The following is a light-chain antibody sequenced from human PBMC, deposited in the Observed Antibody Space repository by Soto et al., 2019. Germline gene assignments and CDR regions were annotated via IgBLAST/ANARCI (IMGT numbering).Light chain of an antibody. CDR1: QSVSTN. CDR3: QQYNSYPLT. J-gene: IGKJ4*01. Sequence: VVTQSPDTLSVSPGERVTLSCRASQSVSTNLAWYQQKPGQAPRLLIYGPSTRATGIPARFSGSGSGTDFTLTISGLQPEDSATYYCQQYNSYPLTFGGGTMVEIK. CDR2: GPS. V-gene: IGKV3-15*01.